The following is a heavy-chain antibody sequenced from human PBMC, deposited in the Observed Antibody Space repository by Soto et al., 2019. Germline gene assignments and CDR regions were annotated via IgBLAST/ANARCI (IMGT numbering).Heavy chain of an antibody. J-gene: IGHJ6*03. CDR3: ARVYGYYYFYMDV. CDR2: ISPDSGKT. CDR1: GYSLTENG. V-gene: IGHV1-8*01. Sequence: QAFLEQSGAEVKKPGASVKVACKASGYSLTENGITWVRQASGQGLEYVGWISPDSGKTDYAQKFQGRVTMTRDTSINTVYMEMSSLRSDDTAVYYCARVYGYYYFYMDVWGKGTTVIVSS. D-gene: IGHD2-8*01.